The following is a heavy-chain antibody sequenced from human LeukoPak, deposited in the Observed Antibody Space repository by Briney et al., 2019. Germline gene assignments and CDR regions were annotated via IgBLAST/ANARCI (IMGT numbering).Heavy chain of an antibody. CDR1: GLTFNSYD. CDR3: AKVSWSASDRHC. J-gene: IGHJ4*02. V-gene: IGHV3-23*01. CDR2: ITGSGGSA. D-gene: IGHD3-3*01. Sequence: GGSLRLSRAASGLTFNSYDLSWVRQAPGKGLDWVSGITGSGGSAFYADSVKGRFTISRDNSKNTLYLQMNSLRAEDTAVYYCAKVSWSASDRHCWGQGTLVTVSS.